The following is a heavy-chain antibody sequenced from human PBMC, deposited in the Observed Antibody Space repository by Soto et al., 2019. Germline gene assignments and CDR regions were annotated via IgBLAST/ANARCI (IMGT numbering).Heavy chain of an antibody. Sequence: PXESLKISWEGSVYRFTTYWIVWVRQMPGKGLEWMAIIYPGDSDTRVSPSFRGQATISVDKSIRTAYLQWSSLKASDTAMYYCATQTPISSGYYQYYFDFWGQGTLVTVSS. V-gene: IGHV5-51*01. CDR2: IYPGDSDT. J-gene: IGHJ4*02. D-gene: IGHD3-3*01. CDR3: ATQTPISSGYYQYYFDF. CDR1: VYRFTTYW.